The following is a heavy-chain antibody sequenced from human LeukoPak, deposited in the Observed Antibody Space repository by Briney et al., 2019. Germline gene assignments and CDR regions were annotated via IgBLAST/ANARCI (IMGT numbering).Heavy chain of an antibody. D-gene: IGHD2-2*01. J-gene: IGHJ6*03. CDR2: IIPIFGTA. CDR1: GGTFSSYA. V-gene: IGHV1-69*13. CDR3: ASPVGYCSSTSCSTDHYYYYYMDV. Sequence: ASVKVSCKASGGTFSSYAISWVRQAPGQGLEWMGRIIPIFGTANYAQKFQGRVTITADESTSTAYMELSSLRSEDTAVYYCASPVGYCSSTSCSTDHYYYYYMDVWGKGTTVTVSS.